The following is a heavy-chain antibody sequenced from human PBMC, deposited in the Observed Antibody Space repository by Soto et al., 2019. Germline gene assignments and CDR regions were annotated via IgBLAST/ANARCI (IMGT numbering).Heavy chain of an antibody. V-gene: IGHV3-64D*08. CDR3: VKNSLHIVLMVYAPNNNWFDP. Sequence: GGSLRLSCSASGFTFSSYAMHWVRQAPGKGLEYVSAISSNGGSTYYADSVKGRFTISRDNSKNTLYLQMSSLRAEDTAVYYCVKNSLHIVLMVYAPNNNWFDPWGQGTLVTVSS. CDR2: ISSNGGST. D-gene: IGHD2-8*01. CDR1: GFTFSSYA. J-gene: IGHJ5*02.